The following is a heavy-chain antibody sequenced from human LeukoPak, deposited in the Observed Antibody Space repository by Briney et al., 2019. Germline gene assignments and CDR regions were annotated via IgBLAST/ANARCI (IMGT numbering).Heavy chain of an antibody. CDR3: ARDRRDIGEIPAAMPNYYYYYMDV. J-gene: IGHJ6*03. CDR2: IYSGGST. D-gene: IGHD2-2*01. CDR1: GFTVNSNY. V-gene: IGHV3-53*01. Sequence: GGSLRLSCAASGFTVNSNYMIWVRQAPGKGLEWVSVIYSGGSTYYADSVKGRFTISRDNSKNTLYLQMNSLKAEDTAVYYCARDRRDIGEIPAAMPNYYYYYMDVWGKGTTVTVSS.